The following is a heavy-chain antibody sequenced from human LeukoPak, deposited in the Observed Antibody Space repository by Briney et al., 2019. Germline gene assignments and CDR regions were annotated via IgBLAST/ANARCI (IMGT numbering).Heavy chain of an antibody. V-gene: IGHV3-7*01. CDR1: GFSFRAAW. J-gene: IGHJ4*02. Sequence: GGSLRLSCEVSGFSFRAAWMTWVRQAPGKGLEWVATIKNDGSDKYYADSVKGRFTLSRDNAKNLVYLQMNSLRVEDTAVYYCVNLGYSDGGQGTLVTVSS. CDR2: IKNDGSDK. CDR3: VNLGYSD. D-gene: IGHD5-12*01.